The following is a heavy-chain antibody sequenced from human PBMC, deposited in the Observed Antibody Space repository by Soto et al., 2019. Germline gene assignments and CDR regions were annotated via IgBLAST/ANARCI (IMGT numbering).Heavy chain of an antibody. J-gene: IGHJ4*02. V-gene: IGHV3-33*01. CDR1: GFTFRSYG. CDR2: IWYDGSNK. CDR3: ARDLHDTSGYYSYYFDY. D-gene: IGHD3-22*01. Sequence: QVQLVESGGGVVQPGRSLRLSCAVSGFTFRSYGMHWVRQAPGKGLEWVAIIWYDGSNKYYADSVKGRFTISRDNSKNTLYLQMNSLRAEDTAVYYCARDLHDTSGYYSYYFDYWGQGTLVTVSS.